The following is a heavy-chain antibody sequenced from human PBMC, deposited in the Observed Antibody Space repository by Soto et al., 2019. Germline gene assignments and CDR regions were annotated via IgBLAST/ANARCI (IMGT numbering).Heavy chain of an antibody. CDR3: ARGGHVVVVTAALDY. D-gene: IGHD2-21*02. CDR2: VNPSGGHT. V-gene: IGHV1-46*01. J-gene: IGHJ4*02. CDR1: GDTFTDYY. Sequence: QVQLVQSGAEVKKPGASVKVSCKASGDTFTDYYIHWVRQAPGQGLEWMGTVNPSGGHTTYAQHFPGRMAMARGPSTSTLYMELTSLTSEDTAIYYCARGGHVVVVTAALDYWGQGTLVTVSS.